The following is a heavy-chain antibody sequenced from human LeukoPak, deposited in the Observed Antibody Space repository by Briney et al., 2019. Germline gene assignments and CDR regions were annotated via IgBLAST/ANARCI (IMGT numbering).Heavy chain of an antibody. CDR2: IIPILGIA. CDR3: ARTIVVVPAAIYYYGMDV. V-gene: IGHV1-69*04. D-gene: IGHD2-2*01. J-gene: IGHJ6*02. Sequence: SVKVSCKASGGTFSSYAISRVRQAPGQGLEWMGRIIPILGIANYAQKFQGRVTITADKSTSTAYMELSSLRSEDTAVYYCARTIVVVPAAIYYYGMDVWGQGTTVTVSS. CDR1: GGTFSSYA.